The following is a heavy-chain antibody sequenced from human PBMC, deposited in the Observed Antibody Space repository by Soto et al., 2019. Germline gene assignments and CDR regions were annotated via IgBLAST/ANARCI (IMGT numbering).Heavy chain of an antibody. Sequence: EVKVVESGGGLVQPGGSLRLSCAASGFTFTTYWMHWVRQVPGKGLVWVSRIKGDGSSLSYADSVKGRFTISRDNVENTVYLQMGSLRADHTAVYYCARGLKNYYGVDVWGQGTTVTVSS. J-gene: IGHJ6*02. CDR2: IKGDGSSL. CDR3: ARGLKNYYGVDV. V-gene: IGHV3-74*01. CDR1: GFTFTTYW.